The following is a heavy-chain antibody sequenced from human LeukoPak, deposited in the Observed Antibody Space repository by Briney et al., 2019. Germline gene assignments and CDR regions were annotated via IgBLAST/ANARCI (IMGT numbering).Heavy chain of an antibody. CDR2: IYSGGST. D-gene: IGHD3-10*01. V-gene: IGHV3-66*01. J-gene: IGHJ4*02. Sequence: GGSLRLSCAASGFTFSSNYMSWVRQAPGKGLEWVSVIYSGGSTYYSDSVKGRFTISRDNSKNTLYLQMNSLRAEDTAVYYCARVMGPYYGSGSYTPYFDYWGQGTLVTVSS. CDR1: GFTFSSNY. CDR3: ARVMGPYYGSGSYTPYFDY.